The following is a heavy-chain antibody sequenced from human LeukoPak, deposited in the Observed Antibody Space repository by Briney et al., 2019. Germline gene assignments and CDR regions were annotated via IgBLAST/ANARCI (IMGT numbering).Heavy chain of an antibody. CDR3: ARPKMTHSYGNTPFWFDP. D-gene: IGHD5-18*01. J-gene: IGHJ5*02. V-gene: IGHV3-7*01. CDR1: GFTFSSYW. Sequence: GGSLRVSCAASGFTFSSYWMSWVRQAPGKGLEWVANIKQDGSEKYYVDSVKGRFTISRDNAKNSLYLQMNSLRAEDTAVYYCARPKMTHSYGNTPFWFDPWGQGTLVTVSS. CDR2: IKQDGSEK.